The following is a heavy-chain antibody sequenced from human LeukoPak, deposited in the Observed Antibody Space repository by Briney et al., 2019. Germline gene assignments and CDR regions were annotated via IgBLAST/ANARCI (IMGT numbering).Heavy chain of an antibody. CDR3: ARDQYYYVSGRLAFGDYFDY. V-gene: IGHV1-2*02. J-gene: IGHJ4*02. Sequence: ASVKVSCKASGYTFTGYYMHWVRQAPGQGLEWMGWINPNSGGTNYAQKFQGRVTMTRDTSISTAYMELSRLRSDDTAVYYCARDQYYYVSGRLAFGDYFDYWGQGTRVTVSS. D-gene: IGHD3-10*01. CDR2: INPNSGGT. CDR1: GYTFTGYY.